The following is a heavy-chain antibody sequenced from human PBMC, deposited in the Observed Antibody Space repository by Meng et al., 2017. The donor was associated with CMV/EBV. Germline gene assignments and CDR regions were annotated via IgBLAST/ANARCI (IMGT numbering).Heavy chain of an antibody. CDR1: GGSISSSNW. V-gene: IGHV4-4*02. J-gene: IGHJ6*02. D-gene: IGHD2-2*01. CDR2: IYHSGST. Sequence: GSLRLSCAVSGGSISSSNWWSWVRRPPGKGLEWIGEIYHSGSTNYNPSLKSRVTISVDKSKNQFSLKLSSVTAADTAVYYCARESRGYCSSTSCYWGDGMDVWGQGTTVTVSS. CDR3: ARESRGYCSSTSCYWGDGMDV.